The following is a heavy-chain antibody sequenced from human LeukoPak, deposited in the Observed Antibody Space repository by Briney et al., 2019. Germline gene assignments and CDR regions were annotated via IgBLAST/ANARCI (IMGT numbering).Heavy chain of an antibody. CDR2: ISSSTSYI. J-gene: IGHJ4*02. D-gene: IGHD1-26*01. Sequence: PGGSLRRSCAASGFTFSSYTMNWVRQAPGKGLEWVSSISSSTSYIYYADSVKGRFTISRDNARNSLYLQMNSLRAEDTAVYYCAKRLVGATTVFAYWGQGTLVTVSS. CDR3: AKRLVGATTVFAY. CDR1: GFTFSSYT. V-gene: IGHV3-21*01.